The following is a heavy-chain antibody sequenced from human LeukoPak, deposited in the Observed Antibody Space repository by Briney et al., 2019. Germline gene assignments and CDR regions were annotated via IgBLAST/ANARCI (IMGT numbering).Heavy chain of an antibody. J-gene: IGHJ4*02. D-gene: IGHD6-19*01. CDR1: GFTFDDYG. CDR3: AARSNRGYSSGWYYFDY. V-gene: IGHV3-9*03. Sequence: GXSLRLSCAASGFTFDDYGMNWVRQAPGKGREWVSGISWNSGSIVYADSVKGRFTISRDKDKNSVYLKMNSLRADDMALYYCAARSNRGYSSGWYYFDYWGQGTLVTVSS. CDR2: ISWNSGSI.